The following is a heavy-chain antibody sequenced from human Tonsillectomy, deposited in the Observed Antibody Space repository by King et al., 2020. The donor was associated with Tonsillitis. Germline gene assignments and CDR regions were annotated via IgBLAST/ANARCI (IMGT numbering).Heavy chain of an antibody. D-gene: IGHD3-3*01. CDR2: IYRSGST. CDR3: ARVEIRQSNLWCGYYSACSFDP. J-gene: IGHJ5*02. CDR1: GGSISSSIW. V-gene: IGHV4-4*02. Sequence: VQLQESGPGLVKPSGTLSLTCAVSGGSISSSIWWSWVRQPPGKGLEGIVEIYRSGSTNYNPSLKSRVTISVDKSKNQFRLKLSSVTAADTAVYYCARVEIRQSNLWCGYYSACSFDPWGQGTVVTVSS.